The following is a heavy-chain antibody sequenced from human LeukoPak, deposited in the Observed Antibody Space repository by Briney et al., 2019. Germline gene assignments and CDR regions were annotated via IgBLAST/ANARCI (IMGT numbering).Heavy chain of an antibody. D-gene: IGHD6-19*01. J-gene: IGHJ4*02. V-gene: IGHV1-69*04. Sequence: ASVKVSCKASGGTFSSYAISWVRQAPGQGLEWMGRIIPILGIANYAQKFQGRVTITADKSTSTAYMELSSLRSEDTAVYYCARVTAVAAPDYWGQGTLVSVSS. CDR1: GGTFSSYA. CDR2: IIPILGIA. CDR3: ARVTAVAAPDY.